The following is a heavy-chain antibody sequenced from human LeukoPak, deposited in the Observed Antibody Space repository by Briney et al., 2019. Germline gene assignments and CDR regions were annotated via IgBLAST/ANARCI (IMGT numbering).Heavy chain of an antibody. CDR2: ISAYNGNT. CDR1: GYTFTSYG. CDR3: ARAGGGYVPTRFDY. J-gene: IGHJ4*02. V-gene: IGHV1-18*01. D-gene: IGHD5-12*01. Sequence: ASVKVSCKASGYTFTSYGISWVRQAPGQGLGRMGWISAYNGNTNYAQKLQGRVTMTTDTSTSTAYMELRSLRSDDTAVYYCARAGGGYVPTRFDYWGQGTLVTVSS.